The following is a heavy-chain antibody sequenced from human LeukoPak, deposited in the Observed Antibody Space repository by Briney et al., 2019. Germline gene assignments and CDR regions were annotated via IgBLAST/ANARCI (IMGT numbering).Heavy chain of an antibody. Sequence: PSETLSLTCTVSGGSISSGDYYWSWVRQPPGKGLEWIGYIYYSGSTYYNPSLKSRVTISVDTSKNQFSLKLSSVTAADTAMYYCARVVNYYDSSGFDYWGQGTLVTVSS. CDR1: GGSISSGDYY. J-gene: IGHJ4*02. V-gene: IGHV4-30-4*01. CDR2: IYYSGST. D-gene: IGHD3-22*01. CDR3: ARVVNYYDSSGFDY.